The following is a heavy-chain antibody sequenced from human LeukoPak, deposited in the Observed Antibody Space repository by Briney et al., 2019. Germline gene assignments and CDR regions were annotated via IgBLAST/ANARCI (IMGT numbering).Heavy chain of an antibody. D-gene: IGHD6-19*01. CDR2: INPNNGGT. CDR3: ARDSHSSGWYVPDY. J-gene: IGHJ4*02. V-gene: IGHV1-2*02. Sequence: GASVKVSCKASGYTFTGYYIHWVRQAPGQGLEWMGWINPNNGGTDYAQKFQGRVTMTRDTSISTAYMELSRLRSDDTAVYYCARDSHSSGWYVPDYWGQGTLVTVSS. CDR1: GYTFTGYY.